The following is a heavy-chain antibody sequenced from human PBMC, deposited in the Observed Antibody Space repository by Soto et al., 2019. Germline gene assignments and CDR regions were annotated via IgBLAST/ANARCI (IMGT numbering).Heavy chain of an antibody. Sequence: ASVKVSCKASGYTFIDYVIQWVRQAPGQGLEWMGWINPSSGETTYAQKFQGRVTMTRDTSISTAYMDLITLRSDDTAIYYCVRGLKWRHLDYWGQGTPVTVSS. V-gene: IGHV1-2*02. J-gene: IGHJ4*02. D-gene: IGHD2-15*01. CDR1: GYTFIDYV. CDR2: INPSSGET. CDR3: VRGLKWRHLDY.